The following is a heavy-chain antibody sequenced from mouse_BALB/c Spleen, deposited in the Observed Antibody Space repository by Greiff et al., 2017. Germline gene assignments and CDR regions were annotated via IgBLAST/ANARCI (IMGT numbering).Heavy chain of an antibody. CDR2: ILPGSGST. CDR3: ASYRYETWFAY. Sequence: VQLQQSGAELMKPGASVKISCKATGYTFSSYWIEWVKQRPGHGLEWIGEILPGSGSTNYNEKFKGKATFTADTSSNTAYMQLSSLTSEDSAVYYCASYRYETWFAYWGQGTLVTVSA. CDR1: GYTFSSYW. V-gene: IGHV1-9*01. D-gene: IGHD2-14*01. J-gene: IGHJ3*01.